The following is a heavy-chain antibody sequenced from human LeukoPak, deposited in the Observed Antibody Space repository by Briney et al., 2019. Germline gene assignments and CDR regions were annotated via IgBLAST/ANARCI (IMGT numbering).Heavy chain of an antibody. D-gene: IGHD1-26*01. V-gene: IGHV4-39*01. CDR1: GDSITSGSYY. Sequence: SETLSLTCTVSGDSITSGSYYWGWIRQPPGRGLEWIGSLYYSGNTYYNPSLKSRVTISVDTSKNQFSLKLSSVTAADTAVYYCAGFHSGSYNYWGQGTLVTVSS. CDR2: LYYSGNT. CDR3: AGFHSGSYNY. J-gene: IGHJ4*02.